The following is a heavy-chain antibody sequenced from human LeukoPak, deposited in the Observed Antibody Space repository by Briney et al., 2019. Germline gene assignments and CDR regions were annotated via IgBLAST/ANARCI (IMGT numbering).Heavy chain of an antibody. J-gene: IGHJ4*02. CDR1: GGSFSGYY. CDR3: ARISTVTTAVYFDY. Sequence: TLSLTCAVYGGSFSGYYWSWIRQPPGKALEWLARIDWDDDKYYSTSLKTRLTISKDTSKNQVVLTMTNMDPVDTATYYCARISTVTTAVYFDYWGQGTLVTVSS. CDR2: IDWDDDK. V-gene: IGHV2-70*11. D-gene: IGHD4-17*01.